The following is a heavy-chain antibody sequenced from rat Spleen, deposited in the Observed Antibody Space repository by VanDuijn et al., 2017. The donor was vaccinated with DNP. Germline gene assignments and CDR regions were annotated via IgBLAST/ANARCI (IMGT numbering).Heavy chain of an antibody. Sequence: EVQLVESGGGLVQPGRSLKLSCAASGFTFSDYYMAWVRQAPTKGLEWVAYISYDGGSTYYGDSVKGRCTISRDNAKSTLYLQMNSLRSEDWATYYCARWADYFDYWGPGTMVTVSS. J-gene: IGHJ1*01. CDR1: GFTFSDYY. V-gene: IGHV5-22*01. D-gene: IGHD4-6*01. CDR3: ARWADYFDY. CDR2: ISYDGGST.